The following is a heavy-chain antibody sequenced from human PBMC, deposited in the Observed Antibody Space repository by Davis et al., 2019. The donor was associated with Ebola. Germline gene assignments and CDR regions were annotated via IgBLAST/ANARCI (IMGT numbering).Heavy chain of an antibody. CDR3: ARDWATRGVNGMDV. D-gene: IGHD5-12*01. Sequence: GGSLRLSCVASGFTFSSYWMTWVRQAPGKGLEWVSYISSSSTTIYYADSVKGRFTISRDNAKNSLYLQMNSLRDEDTAVYYCARDWATRGVNGMDVWGQGTTVTVSS. CDR2: ISSSSTTI. CDR1: GFTFSSYW. J-gene: IGHJ6*02. V-gene: IGHV3-48*02.